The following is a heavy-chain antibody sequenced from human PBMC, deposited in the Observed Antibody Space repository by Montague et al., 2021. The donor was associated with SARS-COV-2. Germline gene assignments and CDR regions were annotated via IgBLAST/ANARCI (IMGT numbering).Heavy chain of an antibody. D-gene: IGHD3-10*01. CDR2: VDKSDNT. CDR3: TSGEGNYGWRYYFDY. CDR1: GDSIRTIY. Sequence: SETLSLTCTVSGDSIRTIYWSWIRQPPGKGLEWIGYVDKSDNTDYNPSLKSRVTISLDTSKKQSSLKLNSVTSADTAVYYCTSGEGNYGWRYYFDYWGQGTLVTVSS. V-gene: IGHV4-59*01. J-gene: IGHJ4*02.